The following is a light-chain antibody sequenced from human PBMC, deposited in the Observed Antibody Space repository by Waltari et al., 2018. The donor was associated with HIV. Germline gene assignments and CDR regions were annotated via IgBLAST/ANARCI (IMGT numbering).Light chain of an antibody. V-gene: IGLV2-14*03. Sequence: QSALTQPASVSGSPGQSITISCTGTRSDVGGYNYVSWYQQHPGKAPKLMIYDVTERPSGVSSRFSGSKSGNTASLTISGLQAEDEADYYCVSYTSTIPLGAVFGGGTQLTVL. CDR2: DVT. CDR3: VSYTSTIPLGAV. CDR1: RSDVGGYNY. J-gene: IGLJ7*01.